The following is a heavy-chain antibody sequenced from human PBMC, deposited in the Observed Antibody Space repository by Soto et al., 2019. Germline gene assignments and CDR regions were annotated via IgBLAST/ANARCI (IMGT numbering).Heavy chain of an antibody. Sequence: QVQLVESGGGVVQPGRSLRLSCAASIFTFSSYGMHWVRQVPGKGLEWVAVVSHDGSEKYYTDSVKGRFTISRDNYKNTLYLQMNSLRPEDTAVYFCAKGSQEKVSLYYAMDVWGQGTTVTVSS. CDR3: AKGSQEKVSLYYAMDV. CDR2: VSHDGSEK. D-gene: IGHD3-10*01. J-gene: IGHJ6*02. CDR1: IFTFSSYG. V-gene: IGHV3-30*18.